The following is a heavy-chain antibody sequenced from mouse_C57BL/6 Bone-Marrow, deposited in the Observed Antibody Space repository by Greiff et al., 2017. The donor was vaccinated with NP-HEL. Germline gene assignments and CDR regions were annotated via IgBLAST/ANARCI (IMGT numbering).Heavy chain of an antibody. V-gene: IGHV5-12*01. Sequence: EVKLMESGGGLVQPGGSLKLSCAASGFTFSDYYMYWVRQTPEKRLEWVAYISNGGGITSYPDTVKGRFTISRDNAKNTLYLQMSRLKSEDTAMYYCARHDYYGSSYGAMDYWGQGTSVTVSS. CDR3: ARHDYYGSSYGAMDY. CDR1: GFTFSDYY. CDR2: ISNGGGIT. D-gene: IGHD1-1*01. J-gene: IGHJ4*01.